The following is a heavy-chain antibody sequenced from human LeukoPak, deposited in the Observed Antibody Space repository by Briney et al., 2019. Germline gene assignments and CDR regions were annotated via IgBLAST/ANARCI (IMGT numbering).Heavy chain of an antibody. D-gene: IGHD1-1*01. J-gene: IGHJ4*02. CDR2: INSDGSST. Sequence: GGSLRLSCAASGFTFSSYWMHWVRQTPGEGLVWVSRINSDGSSTSYADSVKGRFTISRDNAKNTVYLQMNSLRAEDTAVYYCARLPHNSPHFDYWGLGTLVTVSS. CDR3: ARLPHNSPHFDY. V-gene: IGHV3-74*01. CDR1: GFTFSSYW.